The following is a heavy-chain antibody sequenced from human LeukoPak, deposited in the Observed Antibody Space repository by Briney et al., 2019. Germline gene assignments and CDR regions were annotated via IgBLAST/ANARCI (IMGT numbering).Heavy chain of an antibody. V-gene: IGHV5-51*01. CDR1: GFTFTSYW. CDR3: ARHEIEYSSSSCVGY. D-gene: IGHD6-6*01. J-gene: IGHJ4*02. Sequence: GGSLRLSCAASGFTFTSYWIGWVRQMPGKGLEWMGIIYPGDSDTRYSPSFQGQVTISADKSISTAYLQWSSLKASDTAMYYCARHEIEYSSSSCVGYWGQGTLVTVSS. CDR2: IYPGDSDT.